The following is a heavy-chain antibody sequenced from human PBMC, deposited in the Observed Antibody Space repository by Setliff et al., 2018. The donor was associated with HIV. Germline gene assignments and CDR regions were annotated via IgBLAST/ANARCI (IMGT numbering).Heavy chain of an antibody. CDR3: TKGVQRLRPYYFYS. Sequence: GGSLRLSCEASGFTFSSHGMHWLRQAPGKGLAWVTFIRYDGSDIHYADSVKGRFTISRDNSKNTLYLQMNSLRVEDTAIYYCTKGVQRLRPYYFYSWRQAILVTVSS. D-gene: IGHD4-17*01. CDR1: GFTFSSHG. J-gene: IGHJ4*02. V-gene: IGHV3-30*02. CDR2: IRYDGSDI.